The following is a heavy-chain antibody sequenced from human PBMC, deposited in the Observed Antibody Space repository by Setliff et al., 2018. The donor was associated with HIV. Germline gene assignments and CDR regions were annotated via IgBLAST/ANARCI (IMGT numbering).Heavy chain of an antibody. CDR1: GFGFSGSA. J-gene: IGHJ4*02. V-gene: IGHV3-23*01. D-gene: IGHD1-1*01. CDR2: IRGTGGDT. Sequence: GGSLRLSCAASGFGFSGSAMHWVRQAPGKGLEWVSSIRGTGGDTYYSDSVKGRFTISRDNSKNMVYLQMNSLRAEDTALYYCAKVKVPTTDLYFLDYWGQGTPVTVSS. CDR3: AKVKVPTTDLYFLDY.